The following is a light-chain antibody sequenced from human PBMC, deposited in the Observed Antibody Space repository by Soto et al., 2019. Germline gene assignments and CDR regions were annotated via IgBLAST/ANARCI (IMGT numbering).Light chain of an antibody. CDR1: QSVSSSY. J-gene: IGKJ1*01. V-gene: IGKV1-39*01. Sequence: TQSPGTLSLSPGDRATLSCRTSQSVSSSYLAWYQQKPGKAPNLLIYSASSLRSGVPSRFSGSGSGTDFTLTISSLQPEDFATYYCQQSYSTPWTFGQGTKVESK. CDR3: QQSYSTPWT. CDR2: SAS.